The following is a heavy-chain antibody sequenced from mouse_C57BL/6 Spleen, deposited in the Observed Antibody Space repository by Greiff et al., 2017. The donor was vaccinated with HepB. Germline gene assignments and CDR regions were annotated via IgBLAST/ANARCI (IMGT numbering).Heavy chain of an antibody. CDR2: IYPGSGNT. V-gene: IGHV1-76*01. D-gene: IGHD1-1*01. CDR1: DYTFTDYY. CDR3: AREDYGSSYAMDY. Sequence: VQLQQSGAELVRPGASVKLSCKASDYTFTDYYINWVKQRPGQGLEWIARIYPGSGNTYYNEKFKGKATLTAEKSSSTAYMQLSSLTSEDSAVYFCAREDYGSSYAMDYWGQGTSVTVSS. J-gene: IGHJ4*01.